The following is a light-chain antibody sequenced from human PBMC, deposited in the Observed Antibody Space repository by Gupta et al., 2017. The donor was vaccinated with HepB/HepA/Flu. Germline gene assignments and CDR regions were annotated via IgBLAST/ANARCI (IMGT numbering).Light chain of an antibody. J-gene: IGLJ2*01. Sequence: SYELTQPPSVSVSPGQTASITCSGDKLGNKYTCWYQQKPGQPPVLVIYQDTERPSGIPERFSGSTSGNTATLTISGTQALDEAYYYCQAWDSSTVVFGGGTKLTVL. CDR1: KLGNKY. V-gene: IGLV3-1*01. CDR3: QAWDSSTVV. CDR2: QDT.